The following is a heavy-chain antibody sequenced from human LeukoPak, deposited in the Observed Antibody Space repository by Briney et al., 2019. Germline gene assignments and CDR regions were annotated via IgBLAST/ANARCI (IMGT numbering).Heavy chain of an antibody. D-gene: IGHD4-17*01. Sequence: PSETLSLTCALYGGSFSGFQLTLVRQAPGKGLEWVAFIRYGGSNKYYADSVKGRFTISRDNSKNTLYLQMNSLRAEDTAVYYCAKDPNYGDWGWFDPWGQGTLVTVSS. CDR1: GGSFSGFQ. V-gene: IGHV3-30*02. CDR2: IRYGGSNK. CDR3: AKDPNYGDWGWFDP. J-gene: IGHJ5*02.